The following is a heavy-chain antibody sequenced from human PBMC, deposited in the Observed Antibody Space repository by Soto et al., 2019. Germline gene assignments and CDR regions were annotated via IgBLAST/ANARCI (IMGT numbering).Heavy chain of an antibody. CDR1: GGTFSSYA. CDR3: AREGITIFGVVRPHYYYGMDV. D-gene: IGHD3-3*01. CDR2: IIPIFGTA. J-gene: IGHJ6*02. V-gene: IGHV1-69*06. Sequence: QVQLVQSGAEVKKPGSSVKVSCKASGGTFSSYAISWVRQAPGQGLEWMGGIIPIFGTANYAQKFQGRVTITADKSTSTAYMELSSLRSEDTAVYYCAREGITIFGVVRPHYYYGMDVWGQGTTVTVSS.